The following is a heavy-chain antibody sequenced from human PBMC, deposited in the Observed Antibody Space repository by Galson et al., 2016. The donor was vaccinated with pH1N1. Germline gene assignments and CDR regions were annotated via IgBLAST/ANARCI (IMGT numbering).Heavy chain of an antibody. CDR3: ATMKAVSGPLYMDV. CDR2: LYDRGSA. D-gene: IGHD3-22*01. Sequence: ETLSLTCTVSGGSVTSSSYYWGWIRQPPGRGLEWIGSLYDRGSAYYNSALTSRVAISIDTSKNQFSLKVNSVTAADAAVDYCATMKAVSGPLYMDVWGKGTTVTVSS. CDR1: GGSVTSSSYY. V-gene: IGHV4-39*07. J-gene: IGHJ6*03.